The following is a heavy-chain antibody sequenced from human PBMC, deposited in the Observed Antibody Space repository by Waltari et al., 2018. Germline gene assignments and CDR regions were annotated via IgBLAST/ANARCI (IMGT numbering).Heavy chain of an antibody. Sequence: QVHLQESGPGLVKPSETLSLTCTVPGGSLSSYYWTWIRQPARKGLEWIGRIYTSGSTNYNPSLKSRVTMSVDTSKNQFSLKLSSVTAADTAVYYCAREGARGYSYGSNWFDPWGQGTLVTVSS. CDR2: IYTSGST. D-gene: IGHD5-18*01. V-gene: IGHV4-4*07. J-gene: IGHJ5*02. CDR1: GGSLSSYY. CDR3: AREGARGYSYGSNWFDP.